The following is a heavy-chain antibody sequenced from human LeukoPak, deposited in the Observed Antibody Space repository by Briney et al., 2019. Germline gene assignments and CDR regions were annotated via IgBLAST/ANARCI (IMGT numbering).Heavy chain of an antibody. Sequence: PGGSLRLSCAASGFTFSAYTKNWVRQAPGKGLEWVASINHNGNVNYYVDSVKGRFTISRDNAKNSLYLQMSNLRAEDTAVYFCARGGGLDVWGQGATVTVSS. D-gene: IGHD3-16*01. CDR3: ARGGGLDV. CDR2: INHNGNVN. CDR1: GFTFSAYT. V-gene: IGHV3-7*03. J-gene: IGHJ6*02.